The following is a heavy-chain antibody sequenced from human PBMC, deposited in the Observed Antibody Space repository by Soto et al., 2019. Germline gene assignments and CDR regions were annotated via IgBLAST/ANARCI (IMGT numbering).Heavy chain of an antibody. CDR1: GFTFSSYA. J-gene: IGHJ4*02. Sequence: GGSLRLSCAASGFTFSSYAMSWVRQAPGKGLVWVSGISGSGSSTSYADSVKGRFTISRDNAKNTLYLQMNSLRAEDTAVYYCARDTFWSDYWGQGTLVTVSS. CDR2: ISGSGSST. V-gene: IGHV3-23*01. D-gene: IGHD3-3*01. CDR3: ARDTFWSDY.